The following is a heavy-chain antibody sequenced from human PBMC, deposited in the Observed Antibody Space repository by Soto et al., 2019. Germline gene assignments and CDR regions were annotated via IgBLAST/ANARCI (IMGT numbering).Heavy chain of an antibody. CDR1: GFTFSNYG. CDR3: ATDRGYKYNCGGCDY. Sequence: QVQLVESGGGVVQPGRSLRLSCAASGFTFSNYGMHWVRQAPGKGLEWVAVISYDGTNKYYADSVKGRFTISSDNSKKTLYLQMSSLRSDDTAVYYCATDRGYKYNCGGCDYWGQGTLLTVSA. CDR2: ISYDGTNK. V-gene: IGHV3-30*03. D-gene: IGHD1-20*01. J-gene: IGHJ4*02.